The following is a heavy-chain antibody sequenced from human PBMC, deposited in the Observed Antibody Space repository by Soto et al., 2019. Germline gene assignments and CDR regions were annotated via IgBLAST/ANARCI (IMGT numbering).Heavy chain of an antibody. D-gene: IGHD2-15*01. Sequence: GGSLRLSCAASGFTFSSYSMNWVRQAPGKGLEWVSSISSSSSYIYYADSVKGRFTISRDNAKNSLYLQMNSLRAEDTAVYYCARTRNLGYCSGGSCSSGRYDPWGQGTLVTVSS. J-gene: IGHJ5*02. CDR1: GFTFSSYS. CDR2: ISSSSSYI. V-gene: IGHV3-21*01. CDR3: ARTRNLGYCSGGSCSSGRYDP.